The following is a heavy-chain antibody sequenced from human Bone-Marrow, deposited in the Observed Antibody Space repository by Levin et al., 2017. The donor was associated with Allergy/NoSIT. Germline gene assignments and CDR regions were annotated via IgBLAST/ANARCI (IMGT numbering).Heavy chain of an antibody. CDR1: GFTFSSYS. V-gene: IGHV3-48*01. CDR2: ISSSSSTI. J-gene: IGHJ4*02. Sequence: PGGSLRLSCAASGFTFSSYSMNWVRQAPGKGLEWVSYISSSSSTIYYADSVKGRFTISRDNAKNSLYLQMNSLRAEDTAVYYCARDGGKGYSYGYYFDYWGQGTLVTVSS. D-gene: IGHD5-18*01. CDR3: ARDGGKGYSYGYYFDY.